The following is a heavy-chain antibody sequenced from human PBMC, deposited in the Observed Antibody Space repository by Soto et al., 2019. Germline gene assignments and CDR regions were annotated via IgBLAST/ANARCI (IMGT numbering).Heavy chain of an antibody. CDR1: GFTYSNYA. V-gene: IGHV3-30*18. CDR2: VSHDGTL. CDR3: VKDRSDTWSFDY. J-gene: IGHJ4*02. Sequence: QVQLVESGGGVVQPGTSLRLSCVASGFTYSNYAMHWVRQVPGKGLEWLAVVSHDGTLYPYADSVKGRFSISRDNSRKTLYLQINCPGPEDTGVYYCVKDRSDTWSFDYWGQGTLVTVSS. D-gene: IGHD3-10*01.